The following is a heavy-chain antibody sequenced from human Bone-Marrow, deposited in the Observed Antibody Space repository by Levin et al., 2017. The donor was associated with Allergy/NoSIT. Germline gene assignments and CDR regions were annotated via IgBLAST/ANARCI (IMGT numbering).Heavy chain of an antibody. V-gene: IGHV4-39*01. Sequence: SETLSLTCTVSGGSVSSGSYYWGWIRQPPGKGLEWIGNIYYSGNTYYNPSLKSRVTMSVDTSKTQFSLRLNSVTAADTAVYYCARLEHYGSGAFRYFDLWGRGTLVTVSS. D-gene: IGHD3-10*01. CDR2: IYYSGNT. J-gene: IGHJ2*01. CDR1: GGSVSSGSYY. CDR3: ARLEHYGSGAFRYFDL.